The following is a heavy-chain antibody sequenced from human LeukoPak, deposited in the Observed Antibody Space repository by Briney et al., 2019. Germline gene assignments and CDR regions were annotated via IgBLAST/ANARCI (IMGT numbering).Heavy chain of an antibody. CDR2: ISGSGGST. J-gene: IGHJ4*02. Sequence: GGSLRLSCAASGFTFSSYAMSWVRQAPGKGLEWVSAISGSGGSTYYADSVKGRFTISRDNSKNTLYLQMNSLRAEDTAVYYCGKGKFVVGACNFPQGYFDYGAREPWSPSPQ. CDR1: GFTFSSYA. V-gene: IGHV3-23*01. D-gene: IGHD3-16*01. CDR3: GKGKFVVGACNFPQGYFDY.